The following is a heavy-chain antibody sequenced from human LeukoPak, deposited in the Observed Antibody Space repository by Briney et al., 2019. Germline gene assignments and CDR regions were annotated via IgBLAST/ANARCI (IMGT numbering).Heavy chain of an antibody. CDR2: ITTSSTFI. CDR1: GFTLSSYT. J-gene: IGHJ6*04. Sequence: GGSLRLSCAASGFTLSSYTMNWVRQAPGKGLEWVSSITTSSTFIYYADSVKGRFTISRDNANRSLYLQMNSLGAEDTAVYYYARDVVYYRRSFHYGMDVWGKGATVTVSS. CDR3: ARDVVYYRRSFHYGMDV. D-gene: IGHD6-13*01. V-gene: IGHV3-21*01.